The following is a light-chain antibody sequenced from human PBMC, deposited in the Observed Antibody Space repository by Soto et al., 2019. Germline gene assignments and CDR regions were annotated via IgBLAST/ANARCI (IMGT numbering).Light chain of an antibody. CDR3: CSYAGTHVV. CDR1: SSDVGSYNL. CDR2: DGS. J-gene: IGLJ2*01. Sequence: QSVLTQPASVSGSPGQSITISCTETSSDVGSYNLVSWYQQHPGKAPKLMIYDGSQRPSGVSNRFSASKSGTTASLTISGLQAEDEADYFCCSYAGTHVVFGGGTKLTVL. V-gene: IGLV2-23*01.